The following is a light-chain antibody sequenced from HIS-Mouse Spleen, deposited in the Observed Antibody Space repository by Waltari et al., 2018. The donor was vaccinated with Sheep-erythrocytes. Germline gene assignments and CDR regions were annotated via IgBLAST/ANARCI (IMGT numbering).Light chain of an antibody. J-gene: IGKJ4*01. CDR1: QSISSW. Sequence: TQSPSTLSASVGDRVTITCRASQSISSWLAWYQQKPGKAPKLLIYKASSLESGVPSRFSGSGSGTEFTLTISSLQPDDFATYYCQQYNSYSPLTFGGGTKVEIK. V-gene: IGKV1-5*03. CDR2: KAS. CDR3: QQYNSYSPLT.